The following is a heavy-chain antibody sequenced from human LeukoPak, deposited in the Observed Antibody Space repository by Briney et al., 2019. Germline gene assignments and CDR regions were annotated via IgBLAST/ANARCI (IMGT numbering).Heavy chain of an antibody. CDR2: ISSSSSYI. CDR1: GFTFSSYS. CDR3: ARDHYYDSSGYTPAGDAFDI. V-gene: IGHV3-21*01. Sequence: GGSLRLSCAASGFTFSSYSMNWVRQAPGMGLEWVSSISSSSSYIYYADSVKGRFTISRDNAKNSLYLQMNSLRAEDTAVYYCARDHYYDSSGYTPAGDAFDIWGQGTMVTVSS. D-gene: IGHD3-22*01. J-gene: IGHJ3*02.